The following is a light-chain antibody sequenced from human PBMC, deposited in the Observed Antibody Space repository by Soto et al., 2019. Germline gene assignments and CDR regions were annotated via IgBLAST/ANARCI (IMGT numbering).Light chain of an antibody. J-gene: IGLJ1*01. CDR1: ITEVDAYDY. CDR3: TPYTSSTPFYV. Sequence: QAALAQPGSWSGSPGEAIGVACTGVITEVDAYDYVSWYQQHPGQAPQLIIYAVYNRPSGVSHRFSGSKSGDTASLTISGLQAEDEADYYCTPYTSSTPFYVFGTGTKVTVL. CDR2: AVY. V-gene: IGLV2-14*03.